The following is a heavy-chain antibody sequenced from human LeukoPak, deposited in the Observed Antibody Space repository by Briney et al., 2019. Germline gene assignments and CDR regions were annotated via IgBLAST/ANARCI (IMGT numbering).Heavy chain of an antibody. J-gene: IGHJ4*02. D-gene: IGHD2-2*01. CDR3: ARDVGEYCSSTSCYASQY. CDR2: INPSSGGT. CDR1: GYTFTGYY. Sequence: ASVKVSCKASGYTFTGYYIHWVRQAPGQGLEWMGWINPSSGGTNYAQKFQGRVTMTRDTSISTAYMELSRLRSDDTALYYCARDVGEYCSSTSCYASQYWGQGTLVTVSS. V-gene: IGHV1-2*02.